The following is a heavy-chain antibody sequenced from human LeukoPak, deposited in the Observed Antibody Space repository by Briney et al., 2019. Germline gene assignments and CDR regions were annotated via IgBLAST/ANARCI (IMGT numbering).Heavy chain of an antibody. Sequence: SETLSLTCTVSGGSISSYYWSWIRQPPGKGLEWIGYIYYSGSTNYNPSLKSRVTISVDTSKNQFSLKLSSVTAADTAVYYCAYSYGSVYYYGMDVWAKGPRSPSP. CDR3: AYSYGSVYYYGMDV. D-gene: IGHD5-18*01. J-gene: IGHJ6*02. V-gene: IGHV4-59*08. CDR2: IYYSGST. CDR1: GGSISSYY.